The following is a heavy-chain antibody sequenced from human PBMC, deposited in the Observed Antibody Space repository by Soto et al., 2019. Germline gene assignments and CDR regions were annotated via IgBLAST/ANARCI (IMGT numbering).Heavy chain of an antibody. CDR1: GFTFSSYW. Sequence: GGSLRLSCAASGFTFSSYWMSWVRQAPGKGLEWVANIKQDGSEKYYVDSVKGRFTISRDNAKNSLYLQMNSLRAEDTAVYYCASPPNIYNWNDHYMDVWGKGTTVTVSS. V-gene: IGHV3-7*01. J-gene: IGHJ6*03. CDR3: ASPPNIYNWNDHYMDV. CDR2: IKQDGSEK. D-gene: IGHD1-20*01.